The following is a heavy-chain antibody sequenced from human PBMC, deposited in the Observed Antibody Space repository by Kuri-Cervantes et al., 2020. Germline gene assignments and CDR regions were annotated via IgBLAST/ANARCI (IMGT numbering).Heavy chain of an antibody. CDR1: GYTFTSYG. J-gene: IGHJ4*02. Sequence: SVKVSCKASGYTFTSYGISWVRQAPGQGLEWMGGIIPIFGTANYAQKFQGRVTITADESTSTAYMELSSLRSEDTAVYYCARRAAYRHRCYFDYWGQGTLVTVSS. CDR3: ARRAAYRHRCYFDY. V-gene: IGHV1-69*13. CDR2: IIPIFGTA. D-gene: IGHD1-26*01.